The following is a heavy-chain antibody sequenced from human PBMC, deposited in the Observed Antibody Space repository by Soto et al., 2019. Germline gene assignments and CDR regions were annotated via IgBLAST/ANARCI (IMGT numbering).Heavy chain of an antibody. CDR3: AKDPPSSSSNSFDI. J-gene: IGHJ3*02. CDR2: ISGSGGTT. V-gene: IGHV3-23*01. D-gene: IGHD2-2*01. Sequence: PGGSLRLSCAASGFTFSSYAMNWVRQAPGQGLGWVSFISGSGGTTYYADSVKGRFTISRDKSKSTLFLKMDSLRAEDTAMYYCAKDPPSSSSNSFDIWGQGTMVTVSS. CDR1: GFTFSSYA.